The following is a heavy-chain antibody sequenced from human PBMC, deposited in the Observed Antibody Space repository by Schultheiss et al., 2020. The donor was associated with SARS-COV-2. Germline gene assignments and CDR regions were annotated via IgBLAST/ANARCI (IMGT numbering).Heavy chain of an antibody. D-gene: IGHD3-22*01. J-gene: IGHJ5*02. Sequence: GESLKISCAASGFTFSSYWMSWVRQAPGKGLEWVANIKQDGSEKYYVDSVKGRFTISRDNAKNSLYLQMNSLRAEDTAVYYCARVYYYDSSGYYPTGQGTLVTVSS. CDR2: IKQDGSEK. CDR3: ARVYYYDSSGYYP. CDR1: GFTFSSYW. V-gene: IGHV3-7*01.